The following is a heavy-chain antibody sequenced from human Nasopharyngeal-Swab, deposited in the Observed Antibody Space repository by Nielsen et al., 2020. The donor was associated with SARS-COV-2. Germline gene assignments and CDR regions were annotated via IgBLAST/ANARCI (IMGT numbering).Heavy chain of an antibody. J-gene: IGHJ4*02. CDR1: GGSISSGGYS. Sequence: SETLSLTCAVSGGSISSGGYSWSWILQPPGKGLEWIGYIYHSGSTYYNPSLKSRVTISVDRSQTQFSLKLSSVTDADTAVYYCAREENWGGFDYWGQGTLVTVSS. CDR2: IYHSGST. V-gene: IGHV4-30-2*01. CDR3: AREENWGGFDY. D-gene: IGHD7-27*01.